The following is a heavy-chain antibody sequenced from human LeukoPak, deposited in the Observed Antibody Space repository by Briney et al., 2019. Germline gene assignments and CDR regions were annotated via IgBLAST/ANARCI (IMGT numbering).Heavy chain of an antibody. CDR1: GFTFSNSW. CDR2: ITGDGRST. V-gene: IGHV3-74*01. J-gene: IGHJ4*02. CDR3: ARNPSLDY. Sequence: PGGSLRLSCAASGFTFSNSWMHWVRQAPGKGLEWVSRITGDGRSTDYADSVMGRFTISRDNANNTLCLLMNSLRADDTAVYYCARNPSLDYWGQGTLVTVSS.